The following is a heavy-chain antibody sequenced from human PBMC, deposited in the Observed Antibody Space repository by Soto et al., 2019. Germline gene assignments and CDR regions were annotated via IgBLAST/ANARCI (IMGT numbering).Heavy chain of an antibody. CDR1: GGSISSYY. V-gene: IGHV4-59*01. CDR3: ARDRGSSSAGLQYYHYYYGMDV. Sequence: PSETLSLTCTVSGGSISSYYWSWIRQPPGKGLEWIGYIYYSGSTNYNPSLKSRVTISVDTSKNQFSLKLSSVTAADTAVYYCARDRGSSSAGLQYYHYYYGMDVWGQGTTVTVSS. J-gene: IGHJ6*02. D-gene: IGHD6-6*01. CDR2: IYYSGST.